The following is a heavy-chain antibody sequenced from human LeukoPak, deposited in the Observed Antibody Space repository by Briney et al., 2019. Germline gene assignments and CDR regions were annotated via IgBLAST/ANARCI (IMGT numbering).Heavy chain of an antibody. Sequence: GASVKVSCKTSGYTFTNYAVNWVRQAPGQGLEWMGWISGYNGDTNYAQKLQDRVTMTTDASTSTAYMELRSPTSDDTAVYYCAALAEYYYDSSGSPYYFDYWGQGTLVTVSS. CDR1: GYTFTNYA. D-gene: IGHD3-22*01. CDR3: AALAEYYYDSSGSPYYFDY. CDR2: ISGYNGDT. J-gene: IGHJ4*02. V-gene: IGHV1-18*01.